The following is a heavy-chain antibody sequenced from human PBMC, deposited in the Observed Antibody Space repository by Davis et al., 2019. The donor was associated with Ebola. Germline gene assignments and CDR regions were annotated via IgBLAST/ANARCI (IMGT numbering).Heavy chain of an antibody. V-gene: IGHV1-46*01. D-gene: IGHD3-22*01. J-gene: IGHJ6*04. CDR3: AVDSSGFYESGFYYYGLDV. CDR1: GYTFTSYY. CDR2: INPSGGST. Sequence: ASVPVSCQASGYTFTSYYMHWVRQAPGQGLEWMGLINPSGGSTSYAQKFQGRVTMTRDTSTSTAYMALRSLRSDDTAVYYCAVDSSGFYESGFYYYGLDVWGKGTTVTVSS.